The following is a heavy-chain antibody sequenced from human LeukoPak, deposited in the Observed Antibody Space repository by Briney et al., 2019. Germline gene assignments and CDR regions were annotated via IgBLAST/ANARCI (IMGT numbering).Heavy chain of an antibody. J-gene: IGHJ4*02. CDR1: GGSISSSSYY. D-gene: IGHD6-13*01. CDR3: ARVLGPRYSGDY. Sequence: SETLSLTCTVSGGSISSSSYYWGWIRQPPGKGLEWIGSIYHSGSTYYNPSLKSRVTISVDTSKNQFSLKLSSVTAADTAVYYCARVLGPRYSGDYWGQGTLVTVSS. V-gene: IGHV4-39*07. CDR2: IYHSGST.